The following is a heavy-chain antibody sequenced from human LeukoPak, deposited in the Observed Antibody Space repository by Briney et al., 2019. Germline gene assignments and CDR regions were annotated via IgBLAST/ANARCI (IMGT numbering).Heavy chain of an antibody. CDR3: ARYSSLAPYYYYYYGMDV. D-gene: IGHD6-6*01. Sequence: ASVKVSCKTSGYTFTSYGISWVRQAPGQGLEWMGWISAYNGNTNYAQKLQGRVTMTTDTSTSTAYMELRSLRSDDTAVYYCARYSSLAPYYYYYYGMDVWGQRTTVTVSS. CDR1: GYTFTSYG. J-gene: IGHJ6*02. CDR2: ISAYNGNT. V-gene: IGHV1-18*01.